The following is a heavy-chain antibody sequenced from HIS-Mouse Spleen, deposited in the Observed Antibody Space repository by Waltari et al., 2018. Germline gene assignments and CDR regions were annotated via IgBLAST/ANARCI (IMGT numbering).Heavy chain of an antibody. J-gene: IGHJ2*01. CDR2: IYYSGST. CDR1: GGSISSRSYY. V-gene: IGHV4-39*07. CDR3: AREIPYSSSWYDWYFDL. D-gene: IGHD6-13*01. Sequence: QLQLQESGPGLVKPSETLSLTGTVPGGSISSRSYYQGWLRQPPGKGLEWIGSIYYSGSTYYNPSLKSRVTISVDTSKNQFSLKLSSVTAADTAVYYCAREIPYSSSWYDWYFDLWGRGTLVTVSS.